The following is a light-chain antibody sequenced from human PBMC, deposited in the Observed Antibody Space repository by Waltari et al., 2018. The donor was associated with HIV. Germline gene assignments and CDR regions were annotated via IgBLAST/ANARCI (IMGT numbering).Light chain of an antibody. Sequence: QSALTQPASVSGSPGQSITISCTGTSSDVGHYKYVSLYRQDPGKAPKVVIYEVSNRPSGVSNRFSGSKSGNTASLTISGLRAEDEADYFCSSYTAASSLYVFGTGTKVTVL. CDR1: SSDVGHYKY. CDR2: EVS. J-gene: IGLJ1*01. CDR3: SSYTAASSLYV. V-gene: IGLV2-14*01.